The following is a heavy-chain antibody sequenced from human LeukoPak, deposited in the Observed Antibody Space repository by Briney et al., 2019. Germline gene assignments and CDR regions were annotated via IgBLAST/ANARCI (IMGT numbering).Heavy chain of an antibody. CDR2: IYYSGST. CDR3: ARGYPTYYYDSSGYYFDY. D-gene: IGHD3-22*01. CDR1: GGSISSGGYY. J-gene: IGHJ4*02. V-gene: IGHV4-31*03. Sequence: PSETLSLTCTVSGGSISSGGYYWSWIRQHPGKGLEWIGYIYYSGSTYYNPSLKSRVTISVDTSKNQFSLKLSSVTAADTAVYYCARGYPTYYYDSSGYYFDYWGQGTLVTVSS.